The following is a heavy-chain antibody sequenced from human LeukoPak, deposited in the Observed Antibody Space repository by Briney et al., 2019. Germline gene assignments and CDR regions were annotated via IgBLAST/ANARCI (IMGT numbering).Heavy chain of an antibody. CDR2: INHSGST. Sequence: PSETLSLTCAVYGGSFSGYYWSWIRQPPGKGLEWIGEINHSGSTNYNPSLKSRVTISVDTSKNQFSLKLSSVTAADTAVYYCARGSRPGGSGKLRGWGQGTLVTVSS. CDR3: ARGSRPGGSGKLRG. D-gene: IGHD2-15*01. J-gene: IGHJ4*02. CDR1: GGSFSGYY. V-gene: IGHV4-34*01.